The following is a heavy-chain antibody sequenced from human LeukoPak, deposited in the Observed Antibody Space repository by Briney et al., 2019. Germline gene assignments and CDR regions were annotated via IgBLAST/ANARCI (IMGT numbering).Heavy chain of an antibody. Sequence: PGGSLRLSCAASGFTFSSYSMNWVRQAPGKGLEWVSSISSSSSYIYYADSVKGRFTISRDNAKNSLYLQMNSLRAEDTAVYYCAGSGYDFWSGQDGNYYYYMDVWGKGTTVTVSS. CDR1: GFTFSSYS. CDR2: ISSSSSYI. CDR3: AGSGYDFWSGQDGNYYYYMDV. V-gene: IGHV3-21*01. J-gene: IGHJ6*03. D-gene: IGHD3-3*01.